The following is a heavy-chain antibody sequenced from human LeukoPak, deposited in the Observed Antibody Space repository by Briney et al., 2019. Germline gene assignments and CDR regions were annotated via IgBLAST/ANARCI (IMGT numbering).Heavy chain of an antibody. J-gene: IGHJ4*02. CDR2: INTCNGNT. D-gene: IGHD3-9*01. CDR1: GYTFTSYG. Sequence: ASVKVSCKASGYTFTSYGISWVRQAPGQGLEWMGWINTCNGNTNYAQKLQGRVTMTTDTSTSTAYMELSSLRSDDTAVYYCARAPYFDILTGYYYFDYGGRGTLVTVSS. V-gene: IGHV1-18*01. CDR3: ARAPYFDILTGYYYFDY.